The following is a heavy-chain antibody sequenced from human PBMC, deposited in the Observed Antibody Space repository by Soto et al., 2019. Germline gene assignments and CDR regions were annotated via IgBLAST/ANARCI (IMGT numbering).Heavy chain of an antibody. CDR2: IYYGGST. Sequence: SETLSLTCTVSGGSISSGDYYWSWIRQPPGKGLEWIGSIYYGGSTYYNPSLKSRVTISVDTSKNQFSLKLNSVTAADTAVYYCASRHSSPYFDYWGQGTLVTVSS. J-gene: IGHJ4*02. V-gene: IGHV4-30-4*01. CDR1: GGSISSGDYY. D-gene: IGHD6-13*01. CDR3: ASRHSSPYFDY.